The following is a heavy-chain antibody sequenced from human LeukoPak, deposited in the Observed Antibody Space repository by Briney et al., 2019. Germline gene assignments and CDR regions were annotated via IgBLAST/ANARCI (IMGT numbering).Heavy chain of an antibody. Sequence: GGSLRLSCAASGFTFSSYSMNWVRQAPGKGLEWVSYISSSSSTIYYAESVKGRFTISRDNAKNSLYLQMNSLRAEDTAVYYCARDVVRYMDVWGKGTTVTVSS. CDR3: ARDVVRYMDV. CDR2: ISSSSSTI. CDR1: GFTFSSYS. D-gene: IGHD2-2*01. J-gene: IGHJ6*03. V-gene: IGHV3-48*04.